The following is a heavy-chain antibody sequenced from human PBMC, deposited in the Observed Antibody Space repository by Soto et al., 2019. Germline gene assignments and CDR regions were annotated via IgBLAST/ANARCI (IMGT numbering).Heavy chain of an antibody. V-gene: IGHV1-18*01. D-gene: IGHD2-2*01. CDR3: ARDTSFYFDY. CDR2: ITPYNGNT. CDR1: NYTLITYG. Sequence: ASVKVSCKVSNYTLITYGITWVRQAPGQGLEWVGWITPYNGNTNYGQNFQGRVTMTADTSTSTAYMELGSLTTDDTAVYYCARDTSFYFDYWGQGTRVTVSS. J-gene: IGHJ4*02.